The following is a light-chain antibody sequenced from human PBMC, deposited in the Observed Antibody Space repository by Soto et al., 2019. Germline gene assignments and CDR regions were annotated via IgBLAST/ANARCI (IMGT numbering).Light chain of an antibody. CDR2: GAS. CDR1: QSVSSY. CDR3: QHYGSSPRT. Sequence: EIVLTQSPGTLSLSPGERATLSCRASQSVSSYLAWYQQKPGQAPRLLIYGASSRASGIPDRFSGSGSGTHFTLSISRLEPEDFAVYYCQHYGSSPRTFGPGTKVDIK. V-gene: IGKV3-20*01. J-gene: IGKJ3*01.